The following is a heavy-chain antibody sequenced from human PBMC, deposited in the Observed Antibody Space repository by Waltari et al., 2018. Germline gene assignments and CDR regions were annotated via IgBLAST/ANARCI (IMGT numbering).Heavy chain of an antibody. J-gene: IGHJ4*02. CDR3: TRQGGSYPEG. CDR2: IRSKANSYAT. V-gene: IGHV3-73*02. D-gene: IGHD1-26*01. Sequence: EVQLVESGGGLVQPGGSLKLSCAAAGCTFSGSAMHWVRQASGKGLDWVGRIRSKANSYATAYAASVKGRFTISRDDSKNTAYLQMNSLKTEDTAVYYCTRQGGSYPEGWGQGTLVTVSS. CDR1: GCTFSGSA.